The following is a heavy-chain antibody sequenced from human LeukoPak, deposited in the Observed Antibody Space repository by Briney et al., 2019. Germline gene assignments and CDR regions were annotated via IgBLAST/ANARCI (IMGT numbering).Heavy chain of an antibody. V-gene: IGHV1-2*02. J-gene: IGHJ4*02. CDR3: ARDWRETGPITMVRGEGIDY. CDR2: INPNSGGT. Sequence: GASVKVSCKASGYTFTGYYMHWVRQPPGQGLEWMGWINPNSGGTNYAQKFQGRVTMTRDTSISTAYMELSRLRSDDTAVYYCARDWRETGPITMVRGEGIDYWGQGTLVTVSS. CDR1: GYTFTGYY. D-gene: IGHD3-10*01.